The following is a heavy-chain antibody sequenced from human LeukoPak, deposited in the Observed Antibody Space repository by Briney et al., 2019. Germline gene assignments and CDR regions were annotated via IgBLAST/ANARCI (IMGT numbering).Heavy chain of an antibody. D-gene: IGHD4-17*01. CDR2: IYYSGST. V-gene: IGHV4-31*03. CDR1: GGSISSGGYY. J-gene: IGHJ4*02. CDR3: ASGMTTVTRGYFDY. Sequence: SETLSLTCTVSGGSISSGGYYWSWIRQHPGKGLEWIGYIYYSGSTYYNPSLKSRVTISVDTSKNQFSLKLSSVTAADTAVYYCASGMTTVTRGYFDYWGQGTLVTVSS.